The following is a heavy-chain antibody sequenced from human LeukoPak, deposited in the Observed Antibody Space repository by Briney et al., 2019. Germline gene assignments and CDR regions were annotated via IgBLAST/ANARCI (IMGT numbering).Heavy chain of an antibody. CDR1: GGSISPYY. Sequence: SETLSLTCTVSGGSISPYYWSWIRQPPGKGLELIGYIYYSGSTNYNPSLKSRVTISVDTSKNQFSLKLSSVTAADTAVYYCAREDYWGQGTLVTVSS. J-gene: IGHJ4*02. CDR3: AREDY. V-gene: IGHV4-59*12. CDR2: IYYSGST.